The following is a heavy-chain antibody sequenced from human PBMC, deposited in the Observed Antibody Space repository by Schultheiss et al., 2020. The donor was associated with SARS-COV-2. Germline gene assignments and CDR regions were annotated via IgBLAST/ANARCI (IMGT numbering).Heavy chain of an antibody. J-gene: IGHJ6*02. CDR2: ISYDGSNK. V-gene: IGHV3-30*01. Sequence: GGSLRLSCAASGFTFSSYAMHWVRQAPGKGLEWVAVISYDGSNKYYADSVKGRFTISRDNSKNTLYVQINSLRAEDTAVYYCAREQYGLDVWGQGTTVTVSS. CDR1: GFTFSSYA. CDR3: AREQYGLDV.